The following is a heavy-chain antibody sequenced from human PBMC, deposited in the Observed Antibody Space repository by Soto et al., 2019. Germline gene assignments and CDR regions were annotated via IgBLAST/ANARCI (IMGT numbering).Heavy chain of an antibody. CDR2: ISGSGGST. V-gene: IGHV3-23*01. CDR1: GFTFSSYA. Sequence: EVQLLESGGGLVQPGGSLRLSCAASGFTFSSYAMSWVRQAPGKGLEWVSAISGSGGSTYYADSVKGRFTISRDNSENTRYLQMNSRRVEDTAVYYCAKDSDREYFQHWGQGTLVTVSS. J-gene: IGHJ1*01. CDR3: AKDSDREYFQH. D-gene: IGHD3-10*01.